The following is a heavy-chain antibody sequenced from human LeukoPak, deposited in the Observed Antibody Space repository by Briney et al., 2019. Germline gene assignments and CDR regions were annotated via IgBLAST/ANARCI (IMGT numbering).Heavy chain of an antibody. V-gene: IGHV3-30*18. CDR3: AKWSGDYPSYYLDY. D-gene: IGHD4-17*01. Sequence: PGGSLRLSCAASGFTFSSYGMHWVRQAPGKGLEWVAVISYDGSNKYYADSVKGRFTISRDASKNTVYLQMNSLRAEDTAVYSCAKWSGDYPSYYLDYWGQGTLVTVSS. CDR1: GFTFSSYG. CDR2: ISYDGSNK. J-gene: IGHJ4*02.